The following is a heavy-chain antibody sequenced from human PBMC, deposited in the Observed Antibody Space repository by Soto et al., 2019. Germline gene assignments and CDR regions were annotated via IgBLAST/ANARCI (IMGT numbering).Heavy chain of an antibody. CDR1: GDSISSYY. Sequence: QVQLQESGPGLVKPSETLSLTCAVSGDSISSYYCMWIRQPPGKGLESIGYLYYGRSANYNPSLKXRXPXSXXTSTTQCSLTLSSMTAADTAVYYCALRSMAVVPEYWGQGTLVTVSS. CDR3: ALRSMAVVPEY. J-gene: IGHJ4*02. D-gene: IGHD3-22*01. CDR2: LYYGRSA. V-gene: IGHV4-59*01.